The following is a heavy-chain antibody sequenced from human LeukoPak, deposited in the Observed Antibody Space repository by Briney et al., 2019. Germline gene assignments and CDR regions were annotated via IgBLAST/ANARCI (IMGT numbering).Heavy chain of an antibody. D-gene: IGHD3-16*02. CDR1: GFTFSSYA. V-gene: IGHV3-30*04. CDR3: ARGGLYDYVWGSYRLTYYFDY. CDR2: ISYDGSNK. Sequence: PGGSLRLSCAASGFTFSSYAMHWVRQAPGKGLEWVAVISYDGSNKYYADSVKGRFTISRDNSKNTLYLQMNSLRAEDTAVYYCARGGLYDYVWGSYRLTYYFDYWGQGTLVTVSS. J-gene: IGHJ4*02.